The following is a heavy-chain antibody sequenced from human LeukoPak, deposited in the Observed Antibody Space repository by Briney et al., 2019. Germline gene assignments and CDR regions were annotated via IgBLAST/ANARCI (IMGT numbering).Heavy chain of an antibody. V-gene: IGHV1-69*13. J-gene: IGHJ5*02. Sequence: GASVKVSCKASGYTFTSYGISWVRQAPGQGLEWMGGIIPIFGTANYAQKFQGRVTITADESTSTAYMELSSLRSEDTAVYYCARDSSGYSYGYFWFDPWGQGTLVTVSS. CDR1: GYTFTSYG. CDR3: ARDSSGYSYGYFWFDP. CDR2: IIPIFGTA. D-gene: IGHD5-18*01.